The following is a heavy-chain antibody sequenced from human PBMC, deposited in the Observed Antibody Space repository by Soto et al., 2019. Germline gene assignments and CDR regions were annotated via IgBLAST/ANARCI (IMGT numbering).Heavy chain of an antibody. CDR2: IYHSGST. CDR3: ARNSMTPLNYLDY. Sequence: SETLSLTCAVSGGSISSGCYSWSWIRQPPGKGLEWIGYIYHSGSTYYNPSLKSRVTISVDRSKNQFSLKLSSVTAADTAVYYCARNSMTPLNYLDYWGQGTLVTVSS. V-gene: IGHV4-30-2*02. J-gene: IGHJ4*01. D-gene: IGHD2-15*01. CDR1: GGSISSGCYS.